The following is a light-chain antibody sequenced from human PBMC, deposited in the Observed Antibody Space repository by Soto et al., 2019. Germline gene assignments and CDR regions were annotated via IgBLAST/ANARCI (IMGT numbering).Light chain of an antibody. CDR2: GAF. CDR3: QQYNHWPSFT. J-gene: IGKJ5*01. CDR1: QSVGSY. V-gene: IGKV3-15*01. Sequence: EIVMTQSPATLSVSPRERATLSCRASQSVGSYLAWYQQKPGQAPRLLIYGAFNRTNDIPARFSGSGSGTEFTFTISSLTSEDFAVSSCQQYNHWPSFTFGQATRLEFK.